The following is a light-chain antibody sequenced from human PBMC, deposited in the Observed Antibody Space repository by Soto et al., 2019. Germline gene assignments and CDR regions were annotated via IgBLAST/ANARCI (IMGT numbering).Light chain of an antibody. CDR3: QQYNSYSLT. CDR1: RTLSSW. V-gene: IGKV1-5*01. J-gene: IGKJ4*01. CDR2: DVS. Sequence: DIQMTQSPSTVSASVGDRVTITCRASRTLSSWLAWYQQKPGKAPKLLIYDVSSLESGVPSRFSGSGSGTEFTLTISSLQPDDFATYYCQQYNSYSLTFGGGTKVEIK.